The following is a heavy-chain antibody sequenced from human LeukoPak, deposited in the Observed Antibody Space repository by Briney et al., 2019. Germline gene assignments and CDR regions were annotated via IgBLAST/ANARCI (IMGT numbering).Heavy chain of an antibody. J-gene: IGHJ4*02. CDR1: GGSISSYS. D-gene: IGHD5-24*01. Sequence: SETLSLTCTVSGGSISSYSWSWIRQPAGKGLEWIGRVYTSGRTNYNPSLKSRVTMSVDTSKNRFSLKLTPVTAADTAVYYCARDLGDGHSWGPFDYWGQGTLVTVSS. V-gene: IGHV4-4*07. CDR3: ARDLGDGHSWGPFDY. CDR2: VYTSGRT.